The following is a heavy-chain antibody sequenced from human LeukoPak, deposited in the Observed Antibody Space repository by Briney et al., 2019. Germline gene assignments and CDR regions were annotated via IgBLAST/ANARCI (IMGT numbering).Heavy chain of an antibody. D-gene: IGHD2-2*01. Sequence: ASVNVSCKASGYTFSNYYMHWVRQAPGQGLEWMAGSTNYAKEFQGRITVTRDTSTPTLYIQLSRRRSENTPIYYCARPLTLPAGNYGFVYWGQGTLVTVSS. CDR2: ST. J-gene: IGHJ4*02. CDR1: GYTFSNYY. V-gene: IGHV1-46*01. CDR3: ARPLTLPAGNYGFVY.